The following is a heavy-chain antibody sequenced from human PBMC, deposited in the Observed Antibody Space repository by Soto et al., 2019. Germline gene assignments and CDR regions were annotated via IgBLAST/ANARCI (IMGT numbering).Heavy chain of an antibody. CDR2: INPSGGST. CDR3: AHGGGVLLWFGEFPMDV. Sequence: GASVKVSCKASGYTFTSYYMHWVRQAPGQGLEWMGIINPSGGSTSYAQKFQGRVTMTRDTSTSTVYMELSSLRSEDTAVYYCAHGGGVLLWFGEFPMDVWGQGTTVTVSS. D-gene: IGHD3-10*01. V-gene: IGHV1-46*01. CDR1: GYTFTSYY. J-gene: IGHJ6*02.